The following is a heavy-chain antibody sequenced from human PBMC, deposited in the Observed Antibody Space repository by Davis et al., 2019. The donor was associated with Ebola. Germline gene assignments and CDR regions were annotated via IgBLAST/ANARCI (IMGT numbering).Heavy chain of an antibody. CDR2: VWYDGTNK. CDR1: GFKFSTYA. Sequence: GESLKISCAASGFKFSTYAMYWVRQAPGKGLEWVAVVWYDGTNKYYADSVKGRFAISRDNSKNTLYLQMNSLRDEDTAVYYCARDPNRNYYDSSGYYGGWGQGTLVTVSS. V-gene: IGHV3-33*01. D-gene: IGHD3-22*01. J-gene: IGHJ4*02. CDR3: ARDPNRNYYDSSGYYGG.